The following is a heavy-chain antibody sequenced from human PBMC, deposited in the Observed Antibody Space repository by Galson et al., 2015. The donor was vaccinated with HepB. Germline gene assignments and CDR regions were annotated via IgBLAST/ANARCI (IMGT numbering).Heavy chain of an antibody. CDR3: ARGRYSDRSERYYFDY. CDR1: GGTFSSYA. Sequence: SVRLSCKASGGTFSSYAISWVRQAPGQGLEWMGRIIPILGIANYAQKFQGRVTITADKSTSTAYMELSSLRSEDTAVYYCARGRYSDRSERYYFDYWGQGTLVTVSS. D-gene: IGHD3-22*01. CDR2: IIPILGIA. V-gene: IGHV1-69*04. J-gene: IGHJ4*02.